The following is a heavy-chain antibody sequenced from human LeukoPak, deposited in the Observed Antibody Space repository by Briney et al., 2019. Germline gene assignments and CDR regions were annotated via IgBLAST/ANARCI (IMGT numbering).Heavy chain of an antibody. V-gene: IGHV4-34*01. Sequence: SETLPLTCAVYGGSFSGYYWSWIRQPPGKGLEWIGEINHSGSTNYNPSLKSRVTISVDTSKNQFSLKLSSVTAADTAVYYCARGVLLWFGELSSWFDPWGQGTLVTVSS. CDR1: GGSFSGYY. CDR3: ARGVLLWFGELSSWFDP. D-gene: IGHD3-10*01. J-gene: IGHJ5*02. CDR2: INHSGST.